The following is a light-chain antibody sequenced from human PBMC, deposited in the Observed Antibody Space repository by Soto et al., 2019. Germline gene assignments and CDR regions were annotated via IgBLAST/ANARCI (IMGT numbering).Light chain of an antibody. CDR3: QSYDSSLSGSV. Sequence: QSVLTQPPSVSGAPGQRVTISCTGISSNIGAGYDVHWYQQLPGTAPNLLIYGNSNRPSGVPDRFSGSKAGTSASLAITGLQAEDEADYYCQSYDSSLSGSVFGGGTKLTVL. CDR1: SSNIGAGYD. J-gene: IGLJ2*01. CDR2: GNS. V-gene: IGLV1-40*01.